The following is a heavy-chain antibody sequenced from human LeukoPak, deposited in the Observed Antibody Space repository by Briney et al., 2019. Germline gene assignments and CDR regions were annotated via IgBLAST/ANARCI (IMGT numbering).Heavy chain of an antibody. CDR1: TGSISSSSYY. V-gene: IGHV4-39*01. CDR2: IYYSGST. J-gene: IGHJ4*02. CDR3: ASRYYYDSSGYH. D-gene: IGHD3-22*01. Sequence: SETLSLTCTVSTGSISSSSYYWGRIRQPPGKGLEWTGSIYYSGSTYYNPSLKRRVTISVDTSKNQFSLKLSYVTAADTAGYYFASRYYYDSSGYHWGQGTLVTVSS.